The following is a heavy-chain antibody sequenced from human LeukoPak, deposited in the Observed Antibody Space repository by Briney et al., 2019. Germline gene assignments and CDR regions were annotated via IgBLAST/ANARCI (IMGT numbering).Heavy chain of an antibody. CDR2: ISSSSSYI. D-gene: IGHD5-12*01. Sequence: GGSLRLSCAAPGFTFSSYSMNWVRQAPGKGLEWVSSISSSSSYIYYADSVKGRFTISRDNAKNSLYLQMNSLRAEDTAVYYCARDLVATRSMDVWGQGTTVTVSS. J-gene: IGHJ6*02. V-gene: IGHV3-21*01. CDR1: GFTFSSYS. CDR3: ARDLVATRSMDV.